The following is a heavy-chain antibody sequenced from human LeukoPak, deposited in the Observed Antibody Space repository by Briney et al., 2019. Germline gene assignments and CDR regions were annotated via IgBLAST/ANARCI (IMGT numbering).Heavy chain of an antibody. J-gene: IGHJ5*02. CDR3: ARDPEGTYSGTYEGPWFDP. CDR2: INPSGGST. Sequence: EASVKVSCKASGYTFTSYYMHWVRQAPGQGLEWMGIINPSGGSTSYAQKFQGRVTMTRDTSTSTVYMELSSLRSDDTAFYYCARDPEGTYSGTYEGPWFDPWGQGTLVTVSS. V-gene: IGHV1-46*01. D-gene: IGHD1-26*01. CDR1: GYTFTSYY.